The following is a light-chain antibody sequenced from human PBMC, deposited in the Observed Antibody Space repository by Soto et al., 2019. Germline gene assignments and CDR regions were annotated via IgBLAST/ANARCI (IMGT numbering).Light chain of an antibody. CDR3: GTWDSSLSAGV. V-gene: IGLV1-40*01. Sequence: QSVLTQPPSVSGAPGQRVTISCTGSSSNIGAGYDVHWYLHLPGTAPKLLIFGNSHRPSGVPDRFSASKSGTSASLAITGLQAEDEADYYCGTWDSSLSAGVFGGGTKLTVL. CDR2: GNS. CDR1: SSNIGAGYD. J-gene: IGLJ2*01.